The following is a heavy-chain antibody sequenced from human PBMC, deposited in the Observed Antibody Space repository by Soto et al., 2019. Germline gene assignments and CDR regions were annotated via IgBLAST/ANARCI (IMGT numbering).Heavy chain of an antibody. D-gene: IGHD3-16*02. CDR1: GGSISSSNG. J-gene: IGHJ4*02. CDR2: IYHSGST. V-gene: IGHV4-4*02. CDR3: ARDLTSFGVWGSYRYYQFDY. Sequence: LSLTCGVSGGSISSSNGWRWVRQPPGKGLEWIGEIYHSGSTNYNPSLKSRVTISVDKSKNQFSLKLSSVTAADTAVYYCARDLTSFGVWGSYRYYQFDYWGQGTLVTVSS.